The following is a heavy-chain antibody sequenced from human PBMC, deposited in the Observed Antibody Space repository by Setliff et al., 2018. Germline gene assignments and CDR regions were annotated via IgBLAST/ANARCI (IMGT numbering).Heavy chain of an antibody. CDR3: AGDQGYCGSASCYAQLWFDP. CDR1: GGSIISSTYN. Sequence: KTSETLSLTCSVSGGSIISSTYNWGWIRQPPGKGLEWIGYIYSTGTTNYNPSLKSRVTISVDTSKNQFSLKLSSVTAADTAVYYCAGDQGYCGSASCYAQLWFDPWGQGTLVTVSS. D-gene: IGHD2-2*01. V-gene: IGHV4-61*05. CDR2: IYSTGTT. J-gene: IGHJ5*02.